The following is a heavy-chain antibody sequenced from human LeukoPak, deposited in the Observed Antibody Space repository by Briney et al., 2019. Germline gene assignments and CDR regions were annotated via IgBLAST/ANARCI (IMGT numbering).Heavy chain of an antibody. CDR2: IYYSGST. CDR3: ATIDPYDF. V-gene: IGHV4-59*01. D-gene: IGHD1-26*01. J-gene: IGHJ4*02. CDR1: GGSISSYY. Sequence: SETLSLTCTVSGGSISSYYWSWIRQPPGKGLEWIGYIYYSGSTNYKSSLKSRVTISVDTSKNQFSLKLSSVTAADTAVYYCATIDPYDFWGQGTLVTVSS.